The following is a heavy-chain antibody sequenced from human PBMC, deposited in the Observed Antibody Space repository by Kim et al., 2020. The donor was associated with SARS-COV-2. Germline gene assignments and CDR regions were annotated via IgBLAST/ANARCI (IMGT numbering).Heavy chain of an antibody. CDR3: ARDWGLRWIRIHLYGMDL. CDR1: GFIFSSYA. D-gene: IGHD2-21*02. Sequence: GGSLRLSCSASGFIFSSYAMYWVRQAPGKGLEWVAVISYDDHDKYYTNSVKGRFIISKDNHRKTLYLEMNSLRHEDTAVYYCARDWGLRWIRIHLYGMDLWGRGTSVTVSS. CDR2: ISYDDHDK. J-gene: IGHJ6*02. V-gene: IGHV3-30*03.